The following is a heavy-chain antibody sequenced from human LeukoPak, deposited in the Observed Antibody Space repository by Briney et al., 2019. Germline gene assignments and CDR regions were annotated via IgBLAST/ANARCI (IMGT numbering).Heavy chain of an antibody. V-gene: IGHV3-30*04. CDR2: ISYDGSNK. Sequence: GRSLRLSCAASGFTFSSYAMHWVRQAPGKGLEWVAVISYDGSNKYYADSVKGRFTISRDNSKNTLYLQMNSLRAEDTAVYYCARDYSSLGYWGQGTLVTVSS. J-gene: IGHJ4*02. D-gene: IGHD2-15*01. CDR1: GFTFSSYA. CDR3: ARDYSSLGY.